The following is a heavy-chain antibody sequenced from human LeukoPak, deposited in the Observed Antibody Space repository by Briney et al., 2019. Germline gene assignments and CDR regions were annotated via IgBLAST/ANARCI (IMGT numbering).Heavy chain of an antibody. D-gene: IGHD6-13*01. CDR3: ARSPISSWGIDY. CDR2: IWYDGSNK. J-gene: IGHJ4*02. CDR1: GFTFSSYG. Sequence: GGSLRRSCAASGFTFSSYGMHWVRQAPGKGLEWVAVIWYDGSNKYYADSVKGRFTISRDNSKNTLYLQMNSLRAEDTAVYYCARSPISSWGIDYWGQGTLVTVSS. V-gene: IGHV3-33*01.